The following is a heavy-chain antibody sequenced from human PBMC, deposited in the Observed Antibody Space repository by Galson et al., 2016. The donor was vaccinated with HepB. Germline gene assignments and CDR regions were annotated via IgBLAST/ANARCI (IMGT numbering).Heavy chain of an antibody. CDR1: GFTFSRYA. CDR2: ISGSGDRR. V-gene: IGHV3-23*01. J-gene: IGHJ6*02. Sequence: SLRLSCAASGFTFSRYAMSWVRQAPGKGLEWVSVISGSGDRRYYADSVKGRFIISRDNSKNTVYLQMNSLRVEDTAVYYCARDPMATRYYYYGMDVWGQGTTVTVSS. D-gene: IGHD5-24*01. CDR3: ARDPMATRYYYYGMDV.